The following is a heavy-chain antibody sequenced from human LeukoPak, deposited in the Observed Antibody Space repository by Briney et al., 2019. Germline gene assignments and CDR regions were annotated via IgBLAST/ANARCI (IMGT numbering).Heavy chain of an antibody. CDR1: GFTFSHYG. V-gene: IGHV3-33*05. CDR2: IQNDASTK. D-gene: IGHD3-16*01. Sequence: PGGSLRLSCAASGFTFSHYGMHWVRQAPGKGLEWVAVIQNDASTKNYVDSVKGRFTISRDNSKNTLFLQMNSLRVEDTAVYYCARGVGLDVWGQGATVTVSS. J-gene: IGHJ6*02. CDR3: ARGVGLDV.